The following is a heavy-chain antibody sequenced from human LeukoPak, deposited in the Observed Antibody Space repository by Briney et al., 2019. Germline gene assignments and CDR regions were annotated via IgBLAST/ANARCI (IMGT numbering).Heavy chain of an antibody. CDR3: ARSYYDVLTGYYNVEAFDI. CDR1: GYTFTSYD. D-gene: IGHD3-9*01. V-gene: IGHV1-2*04. J-gene: IGHJ3*02. CDR2: ITPNSGGT. Sequence: ASVKVSCKASGYTFTSYDINWVRQATGQGLEWMGWITPNSGGTNYAQKFQGWVTMTRDTSISTAYMELSRLRSDDTAVYYCARSYYDVLTGYYNVEAFDIWGQGTMVTVSS.